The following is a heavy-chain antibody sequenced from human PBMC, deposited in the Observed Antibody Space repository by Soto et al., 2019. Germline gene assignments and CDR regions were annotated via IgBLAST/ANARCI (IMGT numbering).Heavy chain of an antibody. CDR1: GFSFSNHA. CDR2: ISSGSGDNT. CDR3: AKRFTIFGVVSLPPDVDH. D-gene: IGHD3-3*01. V-gene: IGHV3-23*01. J-gene: IGHJ4*02. Sequence: EVQLLESGGGVVQPGGSLRLSCAASGFSFSNHAMSWVRQAPGKGLEWVSGISSGSGDNTYYAASVKGRFTISRDNSKSTLYLQMNNVGAEDTDLYFSAKRFTIFGVVSLPPDVDHWGQGTLVTVSS.